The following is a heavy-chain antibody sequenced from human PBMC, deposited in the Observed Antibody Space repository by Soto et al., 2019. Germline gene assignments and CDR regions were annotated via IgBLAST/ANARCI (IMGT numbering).Heavy chain of an antibody. CDR3: ASEIDATTTTSLDY. CDR1: GYTFTGCA. CDR2: IKGGNGDT. J-gene: IGHJ4*02. Sequence: QVQLVQSGAEVKKHGASVKISCKTSGYTFTGCAMHWVRQAPGQRLEWMGWIKGGNGDTKYSQKFQARFTITRDTSASTAYMELGSLRFEDTAVYYCASEIDATTTTSLDYWGQGTLVTVSS. D-gene: IGHD4-17*01. V-gene: IGHV1-3*01.